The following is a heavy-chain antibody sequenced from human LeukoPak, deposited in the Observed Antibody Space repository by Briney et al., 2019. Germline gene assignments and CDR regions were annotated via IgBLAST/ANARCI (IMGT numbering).Heavy chain of an antibody. CDR3: ARGPNDSSGYLAQSYYYYMDV. J-gene: IGHJ6*03. Sequence: ASVKVSCKASGYTFTRYYMHRVRQAPGQGLEWMGRINPNSGGTNYAQKFQGRVTMTRDTSISTAYMELSRLRSDDTAVYYCARGPNDSSGYLAQSYYYYMDVWGKGTTVTVSS. D-gene: IGHD3-22*01. V-gene: IGHV1-2*06. CDR2: INPNSGGT. CDR1: GYTFTRYY.